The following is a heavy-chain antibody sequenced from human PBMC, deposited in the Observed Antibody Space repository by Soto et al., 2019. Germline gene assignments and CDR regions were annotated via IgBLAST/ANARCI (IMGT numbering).Heavy chain of an antibody. CDR2: IYYSGST. D-gene: IGHD3-3*01. CDR1: GGSISSYY. Sequence: SETLSLTCTVSGGSISSYYWSWIRQPPGKGLEWIGYIYYSGSTNYNPSLKSRVTISVDTSKNQFSLKLSSVTAADTAVYYCARHEGGRDYDFWSGPMDVWGKGTTVTVSS. V-gene: IGHV4-59*08. CDR3: ARHEGGRDYDFWSGPMDV. J-gene: IGHJ6*03.